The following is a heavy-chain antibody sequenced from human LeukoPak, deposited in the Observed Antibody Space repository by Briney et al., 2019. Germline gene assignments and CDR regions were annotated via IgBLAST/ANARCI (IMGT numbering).Heavy chain of an antibody. V-gene: IGHV3-48*04. D-gene: IGHD3-10*02. CDR2: ISSTSSPI. CDR1: GFTFSKYS. J-gene: IGHJ6*04. CDR3: AELGITMIGGV. Sequence: GGSLRLSCAASGFTFSKYSMSWVRQAPGKGLEWLSYISSTSSPIYYADSVKGRFTISRDNAKNSLYLQMNSLRAEDTAVYYCAELGITMIGGVWGKGTTVTISS.